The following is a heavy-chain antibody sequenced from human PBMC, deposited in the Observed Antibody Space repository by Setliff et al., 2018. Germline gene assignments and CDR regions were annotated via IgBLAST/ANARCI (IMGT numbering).Heavy chain of an antibody. J-gene: IGHJ5*02. Sequence: GASVKVSCKTSGYTFTNYGINWVRQAPGQGLEWMGGLIPMFGTPGYAQKFQDRVTITTDESTSTAYMELNSLTSEGTAVYYCARSPALLGIVYLDPWGQGTRVTVSS. D-gene: IGHD2-15*01. CDR2: LIPMFGTP. V-gene: IGHV1-69*05. CDR3: ARSPALLGIVYLDP. CDR1: GYTFTNYG.